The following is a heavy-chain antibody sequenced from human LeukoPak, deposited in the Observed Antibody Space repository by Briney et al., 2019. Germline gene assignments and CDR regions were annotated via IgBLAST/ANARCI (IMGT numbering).Heavy chain of an antibody. CDR1: GGSISSYY. CDR2: IYYSGST. Sequence: SETLSLTCTVSGGSISSYYWSWIRQPPGKGLEWIGYIYYSGSTNYNPSLKSRVTISVDTSKNQFSLKLSSVTAADTAVYYCARDFLYYDILTGYYEYYLDYWGQGTLVTVSS. D-gene: IGHD3-9*01. V-gene: IGHV4-59*01. J-gene: IGHJ4*02. CDR3: ARDFLYYDILTGYYEYYLDY.